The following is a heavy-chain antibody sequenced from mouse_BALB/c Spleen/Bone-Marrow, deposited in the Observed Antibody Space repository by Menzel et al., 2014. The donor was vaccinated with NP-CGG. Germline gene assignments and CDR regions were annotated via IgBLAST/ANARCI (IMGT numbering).Heavy chain of an antibody. V-gene: IGHV2-9*02. J-gene: IGHJ4*01. Sequence: VQLQQSGPGLVAPSQSLSITCAVSGFSLTSYGVHWVRQPPGKGLEWLGVIWAGGSTDYNSALMSRLSISKDNSKSQVFLKMNSLQTDDTAMYYCARDESGSCGDYWGQGTSVTVSS. CDR2: IWAGGST. CDR1: GFSLTSYG. D-gene: IGHD1-1*02. CDR3: ARDESGSCGDY.